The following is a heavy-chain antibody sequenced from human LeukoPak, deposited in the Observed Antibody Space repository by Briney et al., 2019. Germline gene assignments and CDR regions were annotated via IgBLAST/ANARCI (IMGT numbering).Heavy chain of an antibody. CDR1: GYTFTSYG. V-gene: IGHV1-18*01. CDR3: VAILVSGAIWQFDL. D-gene: IGHD2-2*02. J-gene: IGHJ2*01. Sequence: ASVKVSCKASGYTFTSYGISWVRQAPGQGLEWMGWISAYNGNTNYAQKLQGRVTMTTDTSTSTAYMELRSLRSDDTAVYYCVAILVSGAIWQFDLWGRGTLVTVSS. CDR2: ISAYNGNT.